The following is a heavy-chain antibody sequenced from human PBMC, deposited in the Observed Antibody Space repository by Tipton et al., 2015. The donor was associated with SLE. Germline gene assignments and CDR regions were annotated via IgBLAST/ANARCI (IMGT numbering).Heavy chain of an antibody. J-gene: IGHJ3*02. V-gene: IGHV4-34*01. CDR2: ITPSGST. Sequence: TLSLTCAVYGGSFNGYYWSWIRQPPGKGLEWIGEITPSGSTNCNPSLKRRVTLSVDTSKSQFSLDLTSVTAADTAVYYCARRGLAYYYGSGRALDIWGQGTMVTVSS. D-gene: IGHD3-10*01. CDR1: GGSFNGYY. CDR3: ARRGLAYYYGSGRALDI.